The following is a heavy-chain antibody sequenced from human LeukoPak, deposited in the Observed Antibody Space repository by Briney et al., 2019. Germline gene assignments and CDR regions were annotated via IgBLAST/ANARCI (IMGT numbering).Heavy chain of an antibody. Sequence: SETLSLTCTVSGGSISSSSYYWGWIRQPPGKGLEWIGSIYYSGSTYYNPSLKSRVTISVDTSKNQFSLKLSSVTAADTAVYHCARLLSAVADFDYWGQGTLVTVSS. D-gene: IGHD6-19*01. J-gene: IGHJ4*02. CDR2: IYYSGST. CDR3: ARLLSAVADFDY. V-gene: IGHV4-39*01. CDR1: GGSISSSSYY.